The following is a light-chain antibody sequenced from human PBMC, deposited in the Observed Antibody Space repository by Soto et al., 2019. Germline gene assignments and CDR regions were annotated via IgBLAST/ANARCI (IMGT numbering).Light chain of an antibody. CDR3: CSYAGSSTYVV. J-gene: IGLJ2*01. CDR2: EGS. Sequence: QSALTQPASVSGSPGQSITISCTGTSSDVGSYNLVSWYQQHPGKAPKLMIYEGSKRPSGVSNRFSGSKSGNTASLTISGXXAEDEADYYCCSYAGSSTYVVFGGGTKVTVL. CDR1: SSDVGSYNL. V-gene: IGLV2-23*01.